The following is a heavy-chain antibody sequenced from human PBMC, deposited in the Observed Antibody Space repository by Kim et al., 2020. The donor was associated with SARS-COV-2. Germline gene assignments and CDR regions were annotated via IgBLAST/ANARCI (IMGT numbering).Heavy chain of an antibody. J-gene: IGHJ6*03. CDR3: ARIDSSYFYMDV. V-gene: IGHV4-39*01. Sequence: YYSPSLKSRDTLSADTSKNQFSLRLSFVTAADAAVYYCARIDSSYFYMDVWGEGTSVIVSS.